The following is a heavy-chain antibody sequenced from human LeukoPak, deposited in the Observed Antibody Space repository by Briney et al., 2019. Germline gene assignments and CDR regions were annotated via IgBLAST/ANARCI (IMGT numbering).Heavy chain of an antibody. V-gene: IGHV4-59*01. D-gene: IGHD3-22*01. CDR1: GGSINNYC. CDR3: ARDLSSSDYLGWFDP. CDR2: IYYTGST. Sequence: PSETLSLTCTVSGGSINNYCWSWIRQPPGKGLEWIGDIYYTGSTNYNPSLKSRVTISVDTSKNQFSLKLGSVTAADTAVYYCARDLSSSDYLGWFDPWGQGTLVTVCS. J-gene: IGHJ5*02.